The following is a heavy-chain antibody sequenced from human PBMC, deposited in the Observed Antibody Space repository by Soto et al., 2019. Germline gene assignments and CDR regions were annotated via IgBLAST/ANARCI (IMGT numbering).Heavy chain of an antibody. D-gene: IGHD7-27*01. V-gene: IGHV3-33*01. CDR3: ARGAPTGGGLDY. CDR1: GFTFSSFG. J-gene: IGHJ4*02. Sequence: PGGSLRLSCAASGFTFSSFGIHWVRQAPGKGLEWVTVIWYDGSKRYYADSVKGRFTISRDNSKNTVYLQMNSLRAEDTALYYCARGAPTGGGLDYWGQGTRVTVSS. CDR2: IWYDGSKR.